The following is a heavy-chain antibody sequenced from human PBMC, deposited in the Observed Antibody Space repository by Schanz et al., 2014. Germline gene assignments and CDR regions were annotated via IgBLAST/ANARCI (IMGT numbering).Heavy chain of an antibody. J-gene: IGHJ4*02. CDR3: AKYRGYYRVSGSYRELEY. CDR1: GFAFSSYG. D-gene: IGHD3-10*01. Sequence: EVHLLESGGGLVQPGGSLRLSCLASGFAFSSYGMNWLRQAPGKGLEWVSVIGVDGTTTYYADSVKGRFTISRDNSKNTLYLQMNSLRPEDTAVYYCAKYRGYYRVSGSYRELEYWGQGTLVTVSS. V-gene: IGHV3-23*01. CDR2: IGVDGTTT.